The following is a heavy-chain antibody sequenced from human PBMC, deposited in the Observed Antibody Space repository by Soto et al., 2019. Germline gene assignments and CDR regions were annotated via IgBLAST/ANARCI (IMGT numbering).Heavy chain of an antibody. Sequence: LRLSCAASGFTFSSHWMHWVRQAPGKGPVWVSRINGDGTSTSYADSVKGRFTISRDNAKNTLYLQMNSLRAEDTAVYYCAREIIAVSGTIRWFDPWGQGTLVTVSS. CDR2: INGDGTST. J-gene: IGHJ5*02. D-gene: IGHD6-13*01. CDR3: AREIIAVSGTIRWFDP. CDR1: GFTFSSHW. V-gene: IGHV3-74*01.